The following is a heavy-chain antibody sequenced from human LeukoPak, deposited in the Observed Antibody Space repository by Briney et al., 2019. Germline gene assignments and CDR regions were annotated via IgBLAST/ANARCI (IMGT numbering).Heavy chain of an antibody. J-gene: IGHJ4*02. CDR3: ARGDYVY. CDR1: GFTFSSYG. D-gene: IGHD4-17*01. V-gene: IGHV3-30*03. CDR2: ISYDGSNK. Sequence: PEGSLRLSCAASGFTFSSYGMHWVRQAPGKGLEWVAVISYDGSNKYYADSVKGRFTISRDNSKNTLYLQMNSLRAEDTAVYYCARGDYVYWGQGTLVTVSS.